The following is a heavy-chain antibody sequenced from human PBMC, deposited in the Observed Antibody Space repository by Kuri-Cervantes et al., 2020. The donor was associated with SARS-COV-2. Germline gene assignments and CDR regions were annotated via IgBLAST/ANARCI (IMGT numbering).Heavy chain of an antibody. CDR3: ARDRIVVVPAAISVYYYYGMDV. V-gene: IGHV3-48*01. CDR1: GFTFSSYS. D-gene: IGHD2-2*02. J-gene: IGHJ6*02. Sequence: GGSLRLSCAASGFTFSSYSMNWVRQAPGKGLEWVSYISSSSSTIYYADSVKGRFTISRDNAKNSLYLQMNSLRAEDTAVYYCARDRIVVVPAAISVYYYYGMDVWGQGTTVTVSS. CDR2: ISSSSSTI.